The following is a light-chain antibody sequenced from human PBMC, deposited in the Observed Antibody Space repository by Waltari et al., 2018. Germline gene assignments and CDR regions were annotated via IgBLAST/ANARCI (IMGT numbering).Light chain of an antibody. CDR3: MQTLQTSGLT. V-gene: IGKV2-28*01. J-gene: IGKJ4*01. CDR2: LGS. CDR1: QSLLHSNGYNY. Sequence: DIVMTQSPLSLPVTPGEPASNSCRSSQSLLHSNGYNYLDWYLQKPGQSPQLLIYLGSNRASGVPDRFSGSGSGTDFTLKISRVEAEDVGVYYCMQTLQTSGLTFGGGTKVEI.